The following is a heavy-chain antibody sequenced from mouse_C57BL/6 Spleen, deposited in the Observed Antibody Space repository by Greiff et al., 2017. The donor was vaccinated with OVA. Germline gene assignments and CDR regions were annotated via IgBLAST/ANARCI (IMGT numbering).Heavy chain of an antibody. J-gene: IGHJ2*01. CDR2: IDPSDSYT. D-gene: IGHD4-1*01. V-gene: IGHV1-50*01. CDR1: GYTFTSYW. CDR3: ARLGELGRDY. Sequence: QVQLQQPGAELVKPGASVKLSCKASGYTFTSYWMQWVKQRPGQGLEWIGEIDPSDSYTNYNQKFKGKATLTVDTSSSTAYMQLSSLTSEDSAVYYCARLGELGRDYWGQGTTLTVSS.